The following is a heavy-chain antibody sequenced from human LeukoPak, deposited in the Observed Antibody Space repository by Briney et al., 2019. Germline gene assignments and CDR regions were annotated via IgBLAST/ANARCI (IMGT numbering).Heavy chain of an antibody. CDR1: GGSFSGYY. CDR3: ARILRNWFDP. J-gene: IGHJ5*02. Sequence: SETLSLTCAVYGGSFSGYYWSWIRQPPGKGLEWIGEINHSGSTNYNPSLKSRVTISVDTSKNQFFLKLSSVTAADTAVYYCARILRNWFDPWGQGTLVTVSS. CDR2: INHSGST. V-gene: IGHV4-34*01.